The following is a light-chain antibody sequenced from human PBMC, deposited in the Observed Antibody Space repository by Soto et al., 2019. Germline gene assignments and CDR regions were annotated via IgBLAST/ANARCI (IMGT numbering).Light chain of an antibody. CDR2: INTDGSH. Sequence: QAVVTQSPSASAPLGASVKLTCTLSSGHSTYGIAWHQQQPEKGPRYLMKINTDGSHNKGDGIPDRFSGSSSGAERYLTISSLQSDDEGDYYCQTWGTGIRVFGGGTKLTVL. CDR3: QTWGTGIRV. CDR1: SGHSTYG. V-gene: IGLV4-69*02. J-gene: IGLJ3*02.